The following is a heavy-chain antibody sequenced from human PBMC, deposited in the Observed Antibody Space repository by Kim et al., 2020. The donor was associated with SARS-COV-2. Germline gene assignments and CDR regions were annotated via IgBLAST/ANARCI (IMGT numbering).Heavy chain of an antibody. V-gene: IGHV4-34*01. CDR3: ARGLVGATPGWFDP. CDR1: GGSFSGYY. CDR2: INHSGST. Sequence: SETLSLTCAVYGGSFSGYYWSWIRQPPGKGLEWIGEINHSGSTNYNPSLKSRVTISVDTSKNQFSLKLSSVTAADTAVYYCARGLVGATPGWFDPWGQGTLVTVSS. D-gene: IGHD1-26*01. J-gene: IGHJ5*02.